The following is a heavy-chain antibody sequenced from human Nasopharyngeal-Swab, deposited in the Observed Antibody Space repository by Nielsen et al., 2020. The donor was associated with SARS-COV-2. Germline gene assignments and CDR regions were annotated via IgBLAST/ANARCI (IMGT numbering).Heavy chain of an antibody. Sequence: ASVKVSCKASGYTFTSYDINWVRQATGQGLEWMGWMNPNSGNTGYAQKFQSRVTMTRNTSISTAYMELSSLRSEDTAVYYCARGEGFWSGYLYYYYYYGMDVWGQGTTVTVSS. V-gene: IGHV1-8*01. J-gene: IGHJ6*02. CDR2: MNPNSGNT. CDR1: GYTFTSYD. D-gene: IGHD3-3*01. CDR3: ARGEGFWSGYLYYYYYYGMDV.